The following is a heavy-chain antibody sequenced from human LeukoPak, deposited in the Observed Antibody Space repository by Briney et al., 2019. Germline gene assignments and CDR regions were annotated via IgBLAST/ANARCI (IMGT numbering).Heavy chain of an antibody. CDR1: GGSISSGDYY. D-gene: IGHD6-19*01. CDR2: IYYSGST. Sequence: PSETLSLTCTVSGGSISSGDYYWSWIRQPPGKGLEWIGYIYYSGSTYYNPSLKSRVTISVDTSKNQSSLKLSSVTAADTAVYYCARSYSSGWSFARPKGWFDPWGQGTLVTVSS. CDR3: ARSYSSGWSFARPKGWFDP. V-gene: IGHV4-30-4*01. J-gene: IGHJ5*02.